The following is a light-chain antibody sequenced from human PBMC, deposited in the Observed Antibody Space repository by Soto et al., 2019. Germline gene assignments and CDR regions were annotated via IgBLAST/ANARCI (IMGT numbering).Light chain of an antibody. V-gene: IGKV1-39*01. CDR1: QSISSY. Sequence: DIQMTQSPSSLSPSVGDRVTITCRASQSISSYLNWYQQKPGKAPKLLIYAASSLQSGVPSRFSGSGSGTDFTLTISMLQPEDFATYYCQQSYSTPYTFGQGTKLEIK. CDR3: QQSYSTPYT. J-gene: IGKJ2*01. CDR2: AAS.